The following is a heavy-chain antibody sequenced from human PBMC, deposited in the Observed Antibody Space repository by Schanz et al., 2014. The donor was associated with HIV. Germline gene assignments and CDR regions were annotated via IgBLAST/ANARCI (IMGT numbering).Heavy chain of an antibody. CDR2: ISFDGSNK. D-gene: IGHD2-8*01. J-gene: IGHJ6*02. CDR1: GFSFSNYG. Sequence: QVQLLESGGGVVQPVLRLSCAASGFSFSNYGMHWVRQAPGKGLEWVAVISFDGSNKYYADSVKGQFTISRDNSKNMLYLQMNSLRAEDTAVYYCANSGYCTSGICYTRGYDMDVWGQGTTVTVSS. V-gene: IGHV3-30*18. CDR3: ANSGYCTSGICYTRGYDMDV.